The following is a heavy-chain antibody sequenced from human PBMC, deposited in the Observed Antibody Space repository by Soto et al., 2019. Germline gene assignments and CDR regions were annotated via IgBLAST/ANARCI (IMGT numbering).Heavy chain of an antibody. V-gene: IGHV4-4*07. CDR1: GDSIRDYY. CDR2: MYISGST. D-gene: IGHD5-12*01. J-gene: IGHJ6*02. CDR3: ARMYNSGFYRPEGDYYFYGMDV. Sequence: QVQLQESGPGLVKPSETLSVTCSVSGDSIRDYYWSWIRQPAGKGLEWIGRMYISGSTKYNPSLTSRVTMSADTSVTQFFLTLISVTASDTATYYCARMYNSGFYRPEGDYYFYGMDVWGQGTTVTVSS.